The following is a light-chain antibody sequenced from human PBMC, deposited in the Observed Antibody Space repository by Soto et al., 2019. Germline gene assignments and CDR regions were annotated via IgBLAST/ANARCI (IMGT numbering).Light chain of an antibody. CDR2: DAS. CDR3: QQRSNWPPIT. CDR1: QSVSSF. Sequence: EIVLTQSPATLSLSPGERATLSCRASQSVSSFLGWYQQKPGQAPRLLIYDASNRATGTPARFSGSGSGTDFTLTISSLEPEDYAVYYCQQRSNWPPITFGQGTRMEIK. V-gene: IGKV3-11*01. J-gene: IGKJ5*01.